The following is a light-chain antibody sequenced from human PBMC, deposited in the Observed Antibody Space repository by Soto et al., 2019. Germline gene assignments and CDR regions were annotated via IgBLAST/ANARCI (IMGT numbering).Light chain of an antibody. J-gene: IGLJ1*01. CDR2: QDS. CDR3: QAWDSSTAYYV. Sequence: SYELTQPASVSVSPGQTASITCSGDKLGDKYACWYQQKPGQSPVLVIYQDSKRPSGIPERFSGSNSGNTATLTISGTQAMDEADYYCQAWDSSTAYYVFGTGTKLTVL. CDR1: KLGDKY. V-gene: IGLV3-1*01.